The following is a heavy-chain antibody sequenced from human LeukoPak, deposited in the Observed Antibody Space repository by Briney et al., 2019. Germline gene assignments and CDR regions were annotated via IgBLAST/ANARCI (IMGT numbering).Heavy chain of an antibody. CDR1: GFPFSSYD. J-gene: IGHJ4*02. Sequence: AGGSLRLSCAASGFPFSSYDIYWVRQAPGKGLEWVACMRHDGSTTYYAESVKGRFTTSRDNSKNTLYLQMNSLRAEDTAVYYCAKDLTMTTITYFDSWGQGTLVIVSS. CDR3: AKDLTMTTITYFDS. D-gene: IGHD5-24*01. CDR2: MRHDGSTT. V-gene: IGHV3-30*02.